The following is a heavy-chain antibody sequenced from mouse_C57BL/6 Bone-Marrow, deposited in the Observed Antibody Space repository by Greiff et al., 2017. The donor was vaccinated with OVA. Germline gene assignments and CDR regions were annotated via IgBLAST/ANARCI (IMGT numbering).Heavy chain of an antibody. CDR1: GYTFTSYW. Sequence: QVHVKQPGAELVKPGASVKVSCKASGYTFTSYWMHWVKQRPGQGLEWIGRIHPSDSDTNYNQKFKGKATLTVDKSSSTAYMQLSSLTSEDSAVYYCAIGVYYYGSSYYYAMDYWGQGTSVTVSS. CDR3: AIGVYYYGSSYYYAMDY. D-gene: IGHD1-1*01. J-gene: IGHJ4*01. V-gene: IGHV1-74*01. CDR2: IHPSDSDT.